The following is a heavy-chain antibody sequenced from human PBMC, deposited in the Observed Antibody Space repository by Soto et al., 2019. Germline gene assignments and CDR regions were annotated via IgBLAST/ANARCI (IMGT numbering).Heavy chain of an antibody. Sequence: QVQLQQWGAGLLKPSETLSLTCAVYGGSFSGYYWSWIRQPPGKGLEWIGEINHSGSTNYNPSLKSRVTISVDTSKNQFSLKLSSVTAADTAVYYCARGRDYDFWSGYYFYYYYYYMDVWGKGTTVTVSS. D-gene: IGHD3-3*01. CDR1: GGSFSGYY. V-gene: IGHV4-34*01. CDR2: INHSGST. J-gene: IGHJ6*03. CDR3: ARGRDYDFWSGYYFYYYYYYMDV.